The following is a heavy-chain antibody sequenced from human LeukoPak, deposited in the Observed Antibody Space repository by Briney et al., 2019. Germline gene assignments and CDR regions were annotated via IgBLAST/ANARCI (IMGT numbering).Heavy chain of an antibody. CDR3: ARAPRGYCSGTSCYTLYYYYGMDV. Sequence: GGSLRLSCAASGFTVSSNYMSWVRQAPGKGLEWVSVIYSGGSTYYADSVKGRFTISRDNSKNTLYLQMNSLRAEDTAVYYCARAPRGYCSGTSCYTLYYYYGMDVWGQGNTVTVSS. D-gene: IGHD2-2*02. CDR2: IYSGGST. J-gene: IGHJ6*02. CDR1: GFTVSSNY. V-gene: IGHV3-53*01.